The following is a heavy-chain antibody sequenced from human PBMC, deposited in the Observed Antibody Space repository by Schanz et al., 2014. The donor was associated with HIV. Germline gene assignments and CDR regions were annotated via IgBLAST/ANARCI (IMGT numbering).Heavy chain of an antibody. CDR1: GFTFRSYG. J-gene: IGHJ4*02. CDR3: AKVSDNYGSGLDY. V-gene: IGHV3-30*18. D-gene: IGHD3-10*01. Sequence: QVHLVESGGGVVQPGRSLRLSCAASGFTFRSYGMLWVRQAPGKGLEWVAVISYDGSDKYYADSVKGRFTISRDNSKNTLYLQMNSLRADDTAVYYCAKVSDNYGSGLDYWGQGTLVTVSS. CDR2: ISYDGSDK.